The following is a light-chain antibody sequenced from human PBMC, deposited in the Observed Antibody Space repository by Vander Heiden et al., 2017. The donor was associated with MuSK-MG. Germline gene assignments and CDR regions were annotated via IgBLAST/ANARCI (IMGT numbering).Light chain of an antibody. V-gene: IGKV3-20*01. Sequence: EIVLTQSPGTLSLSPGERATLSCRASQSVSSSYLAWYQRKPGQAPRLLIYGASSRATGIPDRFSGSGSGTDFTLTISRLEPEDFAVYFWQQDGSSRTFGQGTKVEIK. CDR3: QQDGSSRT. CDR1: QSVSSSY. J-gene: IGKJ1*01. CDR2: GAS.